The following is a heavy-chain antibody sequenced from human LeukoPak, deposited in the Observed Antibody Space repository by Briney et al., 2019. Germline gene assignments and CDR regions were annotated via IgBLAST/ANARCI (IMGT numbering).Heavy chain of an antibody. D-gene: IGHD2-2*01. Sequence: GGSLRLSCALSGFTVSTYYISWGRQAPGKGLECVSVIYSGGSTYYADSVKGRFTVSRDNSKNTLYLQMNSLRAEDTAMYYCALVLGYCTRTTCLLPFDYWGQGTLVTVSS. V-gene: IGHV3-53*01. CDR3: ALVLGYCTRTTCLLPFDY. CDR1: GFTVSTYY. J-gene: IGHJ4*02. CDR2: IYSGGST.